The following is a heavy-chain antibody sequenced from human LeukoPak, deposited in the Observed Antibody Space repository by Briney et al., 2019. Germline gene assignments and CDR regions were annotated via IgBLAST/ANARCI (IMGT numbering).Heavy chain of an antibody. V-gene: IGHV3-20*04. CDR1: GFAFAEHG. Sequence: GGSLRLSCTASGFAFAEHGMSWVRQVPGKGLEWVSGINWSGGSTGYADPLRGRFTISRDNAKNSLYLQMDSLRAEDTALYYCARAPITSPFYFDSWGQGIMVTVSS. J-gene: IGHJ4*02. CDR3: ARAPITSPFYFDS. D-gene: IGHD2-2*01. CDR2: INWSGGST.